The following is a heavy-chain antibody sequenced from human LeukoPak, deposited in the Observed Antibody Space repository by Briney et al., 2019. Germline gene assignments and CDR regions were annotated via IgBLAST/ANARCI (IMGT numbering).Heavy chain of an antibody. D-gene: IGHD6-19*01. CDR2: INPNSGGT. CDR3: ARDPFWLVNTY. Sequence: ASVKVSCRASGGTFSSYAISWVRQAPGQGLEWMGWINPNSGGTNYAQKFQGRVTMTRDTSISTAYMELSRLRSDDTAVYYCARDPFWLVNTYWGQGTLVTVSS. J-gene: IGHJ4*02. V-gene: IGHV1-2*02. CDR1: GGTFSSYA.